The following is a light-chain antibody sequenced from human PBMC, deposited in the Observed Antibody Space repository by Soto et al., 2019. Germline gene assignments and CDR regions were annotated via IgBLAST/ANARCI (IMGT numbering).Light chain of an antibody. CDR2: EVI. Sequence: QSALTQPASVSGSPGQSITISCTATSSDVGVYNYVSWYQQYPGKAPKLMIYEVINRPSGVSNRFSGSKSGNTASLTSSWLQAEDEAEYYCSSYTNINTRACVFGTGTKLTVL. J-gene: IGLJ1*01. CDR1: SSDVGVYNY. V-gene: IGLV2-14*01. CDR3: SSYTNINTRACV.